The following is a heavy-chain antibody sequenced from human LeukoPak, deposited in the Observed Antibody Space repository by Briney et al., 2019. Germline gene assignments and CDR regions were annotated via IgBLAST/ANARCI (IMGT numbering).Heavy chain of an antibody. CDR1: GDSISSSY. J-gene: IGHJ4*02. D-gene: IGHD3-10*01. Sequence: PSETLSLTCTVSGDSISSSYWSWIRQPPGKGSEWIGYVYYTGSSYYNPSLKSRATTSIDMSKNQFSLKLTSMTAADTAVYYCAGYGSGSYYKAFDFWGQGTLVTVSS. CDR3: AGYGSGSYYKAFDF. CDR2: VYYTGSS. V-gene: IGHV4-59*01.